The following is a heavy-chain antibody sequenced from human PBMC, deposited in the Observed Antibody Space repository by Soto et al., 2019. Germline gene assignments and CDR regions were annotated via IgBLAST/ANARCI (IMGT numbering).Heavy chain of an antibody. CDR1: GYTFTNYY. Sequence: QVQLVQSGAEVKKPGASVNVSCKASGYTFTNYYMHWVRQAPGQGLEWMGIINPSDGSTTYAQKFQGRLTMTRDTSTTTVSLELVSLTSEDTAVYYCARGGIFDPPSYYGMDVWGQGTTVTVSS. D-gene: IGHD3-3*01. CDR2: INPSDGST. J-gene: IGHJ6*02. V-gene: IGHV1-46*01. CDR3: ARGGIFDPPSYYGMDV.